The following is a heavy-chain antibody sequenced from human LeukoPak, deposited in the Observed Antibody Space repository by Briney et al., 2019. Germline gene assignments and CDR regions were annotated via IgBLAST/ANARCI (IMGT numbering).Heavy chain of an antibody. CDR2: ICGSGDGR. J-gene: IGHJ6*03. D-gene: IGHD1-7*01. CDR3: AKSPYPMLLDLPNMDV. V-gene: IGHV3-23*01. Sequence: GGSLRLSCGASGFTFSSYAMSCVRQGPVRGLEWVSAICGSGDGRYYADSVKGRFTITRDNSKNTLYLRMNSLRAEDTAVYYCAKSPYPMLLDLPNMDVWGKGTRVTVSS. CDR1: GFTFSSYA.